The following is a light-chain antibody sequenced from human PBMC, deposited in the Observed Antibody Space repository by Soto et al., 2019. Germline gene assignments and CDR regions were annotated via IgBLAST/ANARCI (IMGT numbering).Light chain of an antibody. Sequence: EVVMTQSPATLSVSPGEGATLSCRASQSVSSNLAWYQQKPGHAPGLLIYGASTRATGIPARFSGSGSGTDFPFTIGSLQSDGFAVYCCQQYDGGPYSFGQGTTRGI. J-gene: IGKJ2*01. CDR2: GAS. CDR3: QQYDGGPYS. CDR1: QSVSSN. V-gene: IGKV3-15*01.